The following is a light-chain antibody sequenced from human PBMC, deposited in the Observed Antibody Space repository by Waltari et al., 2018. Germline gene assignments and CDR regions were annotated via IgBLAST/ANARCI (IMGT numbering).Light chain of an antibody. Sequence: SYVLTQPPSVSVAPGQTATIACGGDNIGSFSVHWYLQRPGQAPFMVVYDNTDRPSGISERISGSNSGNTATLTITRVQAGDEGDYYCQVWHGDSYQYVFGPGTQVTVL. V-gene: IGLV3-21*02. CDR3: QVWHGDSYQYV. CDR2: DNT. J-gene: IGLJ1*01. CDR1: NIGSFS.